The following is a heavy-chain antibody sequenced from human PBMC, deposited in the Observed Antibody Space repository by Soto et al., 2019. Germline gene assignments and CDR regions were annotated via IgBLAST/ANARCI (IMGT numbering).Heavy chain of an antibody. Sequence: GGPLRRSCAASGFSFSSYAMSWVRQAPGKGLEWVSAISGSGGSTYYADSVKGRFTISRDNSKNTLYLQMNSLRAEDTAVYYCALPRGFYVWGSYRSQFDYWGQGTLVTVSS. D-gene: IGHD3-16*02. V-gene: IGHV3-23*01. CDR3: ALPRGFYVWGSYRSQFDY. CDR2: ISGSGGST. CDR1: GFSFSSYA. J-gene: IGHJ4*02.